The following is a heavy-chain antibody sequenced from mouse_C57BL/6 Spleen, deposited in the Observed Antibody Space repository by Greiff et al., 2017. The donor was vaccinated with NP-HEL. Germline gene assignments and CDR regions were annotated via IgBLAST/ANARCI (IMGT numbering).Heavy chain of an antibody. Sequence: GGGLVQPKGSLKLSCAASGFSFNTYAMNWVRQAPGKGLEWAARISSKSNYYATYFADSVKDRFTISRDESKSMLYLQMNNLKTEDSAMYYGVRDRGGDWGQGTTLTVSS. CDR1: GFSFNTYA. V-gene: IGHV10-1*01. CDR2: ISSKSNYYAT. CDR3: VRDRGGD. D-gene: IGHD2-14*01. J-gene: IGHJ2*01.